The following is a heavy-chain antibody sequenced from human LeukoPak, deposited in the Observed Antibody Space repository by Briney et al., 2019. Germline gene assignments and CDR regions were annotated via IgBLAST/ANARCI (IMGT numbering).Heavy chain of an antibody. Sequence: GGSLRLSCAASGFTFSSYGMHWVRQIPGKGLEWVAVISYDGGNEHYADSVKGRFTISRDNSKNTVYLQINSLRPEDTAVYYCAKDEDVAVPAGKDMAVWGQGTTVIVSS. V-gene: IGHV3-30*18. J-gene: IGHJ6*02. CDR2: ISYDGGNE. CDR3: AKDEDVAVPAGKDMAV. D-gene: IGHD2-2*01. CDR1: GFTFSSYG.